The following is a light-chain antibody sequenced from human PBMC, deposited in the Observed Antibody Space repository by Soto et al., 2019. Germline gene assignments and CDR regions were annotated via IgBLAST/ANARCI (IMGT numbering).Light chain of an antibody. Sequence: EIVLTQSPGSLSLSPGERAALSCRASQSVTNDYLAWYQQKFGQAPRLLIYGASRRATGIPDRFSGIGSGTDFTLTISRLEPEDFAVYFCQHYGNSPRTFGQGTKLEIK. J-gene: IGKJ2*01. CDR3: QHYGNSPRT. V-gene: IGKV3-20*01. CDR2: GAS. CDR1: QSVTNDY.